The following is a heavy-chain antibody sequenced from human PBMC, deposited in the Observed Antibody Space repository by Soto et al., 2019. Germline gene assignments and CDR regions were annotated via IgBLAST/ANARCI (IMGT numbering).Heavy chain of an antibody. J-gene: IGHJ4*02. CDR1: GFTFSSYA. D-gene: IGHD3-10*01. CDR3: AFNSGAGSYYFDY. Sequence: EVQLLESGGGWVQPGGSLRLSCAASGFTFSSYAMWWVRQAPGKGLECVSAISGGGETTYYADSVKGRFTISRDNSKNTLYLQMNSLRAEDTAVYYCAFNSGAGSYYFDYWGQGTLVNVSS. CDR2: ISGGGETT. V-gene: IGHV3-23*01.